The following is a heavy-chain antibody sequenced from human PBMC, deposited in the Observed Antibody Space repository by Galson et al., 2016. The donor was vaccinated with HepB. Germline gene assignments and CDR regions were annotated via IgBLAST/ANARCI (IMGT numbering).Heavy chain of an antibody. D-gene: IGHD2-8*01. J-gene: IGHJ6*02. CDR3: TKDRRSCTKGFCYKSPGGLDA. V-gene: IGHV3-9*01. CDR2: ISWNSGTI. Sequence: SLRLSCAASGFTFDDYAMHWVRQAPGKGLEWVSGISWNSGTIDYADSVKGRFTISRDNTKSSLYLQMNSLRAGDTALYYFTKDRRSCTKGFCYKSPGGLDAWGQGTTVTVSS. CDR1: GFTFDDYA.